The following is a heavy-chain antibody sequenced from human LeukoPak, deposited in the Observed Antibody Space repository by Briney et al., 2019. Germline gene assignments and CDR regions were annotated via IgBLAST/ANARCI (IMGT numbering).Heavy chain of an antibody. CDR2: IKGIGPTT. J-gene: IGHJ6*03. CDR3: ARAGELRYMDV. CDR1: GVTFNNAW. D-gene: IGHD3-16*01. V-gene: IGHV3-11*04. Sequence: PGGSLRLSCAASGVTFNNAWMSWIRQAPGKGLEWVSTIKGIGPTTYYADSLKGRFTISRDNAKNSLFLQMSSLRADDTAIYYCARAGELRYMDVWGKGTAVTVSS.